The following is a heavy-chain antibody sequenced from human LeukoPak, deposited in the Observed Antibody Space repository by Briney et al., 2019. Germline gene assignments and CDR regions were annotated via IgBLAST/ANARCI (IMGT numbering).Heavy chain of an antibody. CDR2: MFGSGST. V-gene: IGHV4-4*07. CDR3: ARGRFPVGYYDH. J-gene: IGHJ4*02. D-gene: IGHD3-3*01. CDR1: GGSYTRFY. Sequence: SQTLSLTCAVSGGSYTRFYWSWIRQPAGEGLEYIGRMFGSGSTNYSPSLKSRVTISVDTSKNHFSLKLTSVTAADTAVYYRARGRFPVGYYDHWGQGFLVTVSS.